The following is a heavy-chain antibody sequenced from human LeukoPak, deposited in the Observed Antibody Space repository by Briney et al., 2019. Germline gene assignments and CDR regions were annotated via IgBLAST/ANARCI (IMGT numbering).Heavy chain of an antibody. Sequence: GGPLRLSCAASGFTFSSYGMHWVRQAPGKGLEWVAVISYDGSNKYYADSVKGRFTISRDNSKNTLYLQMNSLRAEDTAVYYCAKLVVPAAQYDYWGQGTLVTVSS. CDR3: AKLVVPAAQYDY. V-gene: IGHV3-30*18. D-gene: IGHD2-2*01. CDR2: ISYDGSNK. CDR1: GFTFSSYG. J-gene: IGHJ4*02.